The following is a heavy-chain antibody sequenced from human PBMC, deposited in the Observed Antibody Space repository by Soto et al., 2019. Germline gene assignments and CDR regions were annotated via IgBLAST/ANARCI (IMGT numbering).Heavy chain of an antibody. Sequence: QLQLQESGPGLVKPSETLSLTCTVSGGSISSSSYYWGWIRQPPGKVLEWIGSIYYSGSTYYNPYLTRRVTISVDTSKNQFSRKLSSVPAADTAVYSCARHYYGSSTGWFDPWGQGTLVTVSS. J-gene: IGHJ5*02. D-gene: IGHD3-10*01. V-gene: IGHV4-39*01. CDR2: IYYSGST. CDR3: ARHYYGSSTGWFDP. CDR1: GGSISSSSYY.